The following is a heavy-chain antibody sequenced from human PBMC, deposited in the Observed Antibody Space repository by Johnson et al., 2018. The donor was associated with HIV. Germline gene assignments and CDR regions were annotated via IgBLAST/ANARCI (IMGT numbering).Heavy chain of an antibody. CDR2: IYTGGST. D-gene: IGHD2-8*01. CDR1: GITVGTNY. CDR3: ARNSGNGLVLRGDAFDM. J-gene: IGHJ3*02. V-gene: IGHV3-66*01. Sequence: VQLVESGGGLVQPGGSLRLSCAASGITVGTNYMSWVRQAPGKGLEWVSVIYTGGSTYYADSVTGRFTISRDNSKNTLHLQMNSLRPEDTAVYYCARNSGNGLVLRGDAFDMWGQGTMVTVSS.